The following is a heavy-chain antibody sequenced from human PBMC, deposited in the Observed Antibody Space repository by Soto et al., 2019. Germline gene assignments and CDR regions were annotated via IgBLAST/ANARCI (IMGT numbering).Heavy chain of an antibody. V-gene: IGHV3-33*01. CDR3: VRDPNSGSYHDY. J-gene: IGHJ4*02. CDR1: GFIFSSHG. D-gene: IGHD1-26*01. CDR2: IWNDGTKT. Sequence: QVQLVESGGGVVQPGRSLRLSCAVSGFIFSSHGMHWVRQAPGKGLEWVAVIWNDGTKTYYADSVRGRFSIFRDNSNNMLYMQMNSLRVEDTAVYYCVRDPNSGSYHDYWGQGTLVIVSS.